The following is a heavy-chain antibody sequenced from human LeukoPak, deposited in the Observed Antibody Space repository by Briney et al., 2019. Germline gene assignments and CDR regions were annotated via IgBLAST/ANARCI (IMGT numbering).Heavy chain of an antibody. D-gene: IGHD7-27*01. CDR3: ARGGNWGYFDY. CDR2: ISYDGNNK. V-gene: IGHV3-30*04. CDR1: GFTVDSSA. J-gene: IGHJ4*02. Sequence: GGSLRLSCVVSGFTVDSSAMHWVRQAPGKGLECVAVISYDGNNKYYVDSVNGRFTISRDNSKNTLFLQMNSLRTEDTAIYHCARGGNWGYFDYWGQGTLVTVSS.